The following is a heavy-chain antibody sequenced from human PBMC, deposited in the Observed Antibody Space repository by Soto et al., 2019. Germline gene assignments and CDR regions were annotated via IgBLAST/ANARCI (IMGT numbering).Heavy chain of an antibody. CDR1: GFTFSSYW. Sequence: GRSLRLSCAASGFTFSSYWMSCVRQAPSKGLEWEANIKPDGSEKYYVDSVKGRFTISRDNAKNSLYLQMNSLRAEDTAVYYCARESGGERFEYWGQGTLLTVCS. CDR3: ARESGGERFEY. D-gene: IGHD2-21*01. CDR2: IKPDGSEK. V-gene: IGHV3-7*03. J-gene: IGHJ4*02.